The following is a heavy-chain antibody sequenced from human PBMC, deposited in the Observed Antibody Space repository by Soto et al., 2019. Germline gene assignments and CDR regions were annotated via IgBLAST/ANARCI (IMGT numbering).Heavy chain of an antibody. Sequence: SETLSLTCTVSGGSISSSSYYWGWIRQPPGKGLEWIGSIYYSGSTYYNPSLKSRVTISVDTSKNHFSLKLSSVTAADTAVYYCARGRAVRGVIITGNWFDPWGQGTPVTVSS. D-gene: IGHD3-10*01. J-gene: IGHJ5*02. V-gene: IGHV4-39*02. CDR1: GGSISSSSYY. CDR2: IYYSGST. CDR3: ARGRAVRGVIITGNWFDP.